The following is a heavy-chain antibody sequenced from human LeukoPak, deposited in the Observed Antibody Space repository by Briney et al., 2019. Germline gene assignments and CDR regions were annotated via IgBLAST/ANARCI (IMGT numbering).Heavy chain of an antibody. J-gene: IGHJ4*02. Sequence: SXTXXXXXGSISSGGYSWSWIRQPPGKGLEWIGYIYHSGSTYYNPSLKSRVTISVDRSKNQFSLKLSSVTAADTAVYYCAREGSSSWYGFYFDYWGQGTLVTVSS. CDR1: XGSISSGGYS. CDR2: IYHSGST. V-gene: IGHV4-30-2*01. D-gene: IGHD6-13*01. CDR3: AREGSSSWYGFYFDY.